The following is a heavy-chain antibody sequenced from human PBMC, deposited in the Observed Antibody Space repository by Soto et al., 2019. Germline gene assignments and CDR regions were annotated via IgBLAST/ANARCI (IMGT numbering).Heavy chain of an antibody. V-gene: IGHV3-30*18. D-gene: IGHD6-19*01. Sequence: QVQLVESGGGVVQPGRSLRISCAASGFTFSSYGMHWVRQAPGKGLEWVAVISYDGSNKYYADSVKGRFTISRDNSKNTLYRQMRSVRAEDTAVYYCVKDGSSGWPYYYGLDVWGQGTTVTVSS. CDR2: ISYDGSNK. CDR3: VKDGSSGWPYYYGLDV. J-gene: IGHJ6*02. CDR1: GFTFSSYG.